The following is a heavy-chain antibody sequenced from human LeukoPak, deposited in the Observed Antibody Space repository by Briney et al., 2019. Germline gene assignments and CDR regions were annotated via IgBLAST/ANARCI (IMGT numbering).Heavy chain of an antibody. D-gene: IGHD6-19*01. CDR2: IYYSGST. J-gene: IGHJ6*02. CDR1: AGSISSDY. CDR3: ARDNPHSSGWYTGYYYGMDV. Sequence: SETLSLTCTVSAGSISSDYGSWIRHPPGKGLEWNGYIYYSGSTNYNPSLKSRVTISVDTSKNQFSLKLSSVTAADTAVYYCARDNPHSSGWYTGYYYGMDVWGRGTTVTVSS. V-gene: IGHV4-59*01.